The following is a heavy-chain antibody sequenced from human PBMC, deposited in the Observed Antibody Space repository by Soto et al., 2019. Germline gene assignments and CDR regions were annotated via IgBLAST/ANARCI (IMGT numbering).Heavy chain of an antibody. V-gene: IGHV3-7*01. J-gene: IGHJ6*02. Sequence: GGSLRLSCAASGFTFRSYWMSWVRQAPGKGLEWVANIKQDGSEKYYVDSVKGRFTISRDNAKNSLYLQMNSLRAEDTAVYYCASDRRQQLIYYYYYYGMDVWGQGTTVTVSS. CDR1: GFTFRSYW. D-gene: IGHD6-13*01. CDR3: ASDRRQQLIYYYYYYGMDV. CDR2: IKQDGSEK.